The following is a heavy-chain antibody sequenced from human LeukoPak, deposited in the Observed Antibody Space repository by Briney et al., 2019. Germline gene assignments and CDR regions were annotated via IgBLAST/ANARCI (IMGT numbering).Heavy chain of an antibody. V-gene: IGHV3-23*01. J-gene: IGHJ4*02. CDR2: ISGSAGST. Sequence: GGSLRLSCAAYGFTFSSFVMNWVRQAPGKGLQWVSSISGSAGSTNYADSVKGRLTISRDNSKNTLYLQMNSLRAEDTAVYYCAKDLNGLHAIDYWGQGTLVTVPS. CDR1: GFTFSSFV. D-gene: IGHD2-8*01. CDR3: AKDLNGLHAIDY.